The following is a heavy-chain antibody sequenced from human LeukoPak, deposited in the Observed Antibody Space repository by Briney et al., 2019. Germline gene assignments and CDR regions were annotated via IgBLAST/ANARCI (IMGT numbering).Heavy chain of an antibody. Sequence: GGSLRLSCAASGFTFSKAWMSWVRQAPGKGLEWVANIKQDGSEKYYVDSVKGRFTISRDNAKNSLYLQMNSLRAEDTAVYYCATSLGINTAMVFDYWGQGTLVTVSS. V-gene: IGHV3-7*01. D-gene: IGHD5-18*01. CDR2: IKQDGSEK. CDR1: GFTFSKAW. J-gene: IGHJ4*02. CDR3: ATSLGINTAMVFDY.